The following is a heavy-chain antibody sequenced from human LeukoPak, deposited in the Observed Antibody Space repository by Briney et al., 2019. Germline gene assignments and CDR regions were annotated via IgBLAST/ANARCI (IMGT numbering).Heavy chain of an antibody. V-gene: IGHV7-4-1*02. CDR2: IDSKTGNP. CDR1: GGTFSSYA. D-gene: IGHD5-18*01. CDR3: ARGQWGYSYVSFDY. Sequence: ASVKVSCKASGGTFSSYAISWVRQAPGQGLEWMGWIDSKTGNPTYAQGFTGRFVFSLDTSVSTAYLQINSLKAEDTAVYYCARGQWGYSYVSFDYWGQGTLVTVSS. J-gene: IGHJ4*02.